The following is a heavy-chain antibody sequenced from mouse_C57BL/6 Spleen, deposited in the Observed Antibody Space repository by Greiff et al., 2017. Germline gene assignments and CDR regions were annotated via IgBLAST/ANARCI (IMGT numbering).Heavy chain of an antibody. J-gene: IGHJ3*01. Sequence: EVQLKESGGGLVKPGGSLKLSCAASGFTFSDYGMHWVRQAPEKGLEWVAYISSGSSTIYYADPVKGRFTIYRDNAKNTLFLQMTSLESEDTAMYYCARELSGEAYWGQGTLVTVSA. CDR3: ARELSGEAY. D-gene: IGHD6-2*01. V-gene: IGHV5-17*01. CDR1: GFTFSDYG. CDR2: ISSGSSTI.